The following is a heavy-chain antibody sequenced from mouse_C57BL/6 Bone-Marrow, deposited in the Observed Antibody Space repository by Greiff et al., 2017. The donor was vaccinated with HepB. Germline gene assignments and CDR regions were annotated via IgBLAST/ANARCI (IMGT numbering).Heavy chain of an antibody. Sequence: QVHVKQPGAELVKPGASVKMSCKASGYTFTSYWITWVKQRPGQGLEWIGDIYPGSGSTNYNEKFKSKATLTVDTSSSTAYMQLSSLTSEDSAVYYCARRGTTVGLDYWGKGTTLTVSS. CDR2: IYPGSGST. J-gene: IGHJ2*01. CDR3: ARRGTTVGLDY. V-gene: IGHV1-55*01. D-gene: IGHD1-1*01. CDR1: GYTFTSYW.